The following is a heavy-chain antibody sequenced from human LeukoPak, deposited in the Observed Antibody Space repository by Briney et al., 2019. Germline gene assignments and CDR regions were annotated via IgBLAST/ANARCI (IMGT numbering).Heavy chain of an antibody. CDR2: ISSRSSNI. V-gene: IGHV3-48*02. J-gene: IGHJ6*02. CDR1: GFTFSNYS. CDR3: ARIPGGYYYAMDV. Sequence: GGSLRLSCAASGFTFSNYSMNWVRQAPGKGLEWVSYISSRSSNIYYADSVKGRFTISRDNAKNSLYLQMNSLRDEDTAVYYCARIPGGYYYAMDVWGQGTTATVSS. D-gene: IGHD3-16*01.